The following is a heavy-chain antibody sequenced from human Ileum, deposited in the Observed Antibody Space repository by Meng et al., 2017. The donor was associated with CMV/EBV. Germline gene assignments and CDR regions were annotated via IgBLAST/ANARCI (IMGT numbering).Heavy chain of an antibody. Sequence: GGSLRLSCTTSGFIFSGRWMTWVRQAPGKGLEGVAKIKPDGSEKYYVDSVKGRFTISRDNAKNSLYLQMNSLRAEDTAVYYCATDLNWDNFWGQGTLVTVSS. CDR1: GFIFSGRW. V-gene: IGHV3-7*01. CDR3: ATDLNWDNF. D-gene: IGHD1-1*01. CDR2: IKPDGSEK. J-gene: IGHJ4*02.